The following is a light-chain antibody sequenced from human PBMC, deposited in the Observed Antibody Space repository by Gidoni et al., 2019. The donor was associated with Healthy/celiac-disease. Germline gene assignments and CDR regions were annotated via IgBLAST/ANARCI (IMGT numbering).Light chain of an antibody. CDR1: QSISSY. V-gene: IGKV1-39*01. Sequence: DIQMTQSPSSLSASVGDRVTITCRASQSISSYLNWYQQKPGKAPKLLIYAASSLQSGVPSRLSGSGSGTDFTLTISSLQPEDFATYYCQQGYSSWTFGQGTKVEIK. CDR3: QQGYSSWT. CDR2: AAS. J-gene: IGKJ1*01.